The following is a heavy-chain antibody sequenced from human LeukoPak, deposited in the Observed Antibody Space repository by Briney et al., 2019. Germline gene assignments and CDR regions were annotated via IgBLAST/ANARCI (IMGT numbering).Heavy chain of an antibody. CDR1: GFTFRNYA. Sequence: AGGSLRLSCVASGFTFRNYAMTWVRQAPGKGLEWVSTISGSGDNTYYADSVQGRFTISRDNSKDTLFLQMNSPTADDTAIYYCAKSAVAGWVRDFDSWGQGILVTVSS. D-gene: IGHD6-19*01. CDR3: AKSAVAGWVRDFDS. CDR2: ISGSGDNT. V-gene: IGHV3-23*01. J-gene: IGHJ4*02.